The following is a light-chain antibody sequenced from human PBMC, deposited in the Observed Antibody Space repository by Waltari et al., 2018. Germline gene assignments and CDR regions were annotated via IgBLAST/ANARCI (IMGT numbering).Light chain of an antibody. CDR2: GAS. V-gene: IGKV3-20*01. CDR1: QSVSRA. J-gene: IGKJ1*01. CDR3: QHYLSLPVT. Sequence: SVLTLSPGTLSLSLGARATASCRASQSVSRALAWYQQKPGQAPSLLIYGASTRATGIPDRFSGSGSGTDFSLTISRLEPDDFAIYYCQHYLSLPVTFGQGTTVEI.